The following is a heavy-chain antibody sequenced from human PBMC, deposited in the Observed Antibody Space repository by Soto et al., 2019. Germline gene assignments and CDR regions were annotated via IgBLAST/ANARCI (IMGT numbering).Heavy chain of an antibody. D-gene: IGHD5-18*01. V-gene: IGHV3-73*01. CDR1: GFTFSDSA. CDR3: TSRRDWTAVDPLDY. J-gene: IGHJ4*02. Sequence: PGGSLRLSCAASGFTFSDSAMHWVRQASGKGLEWVGRIRNKGNNYATAYTASVRGRFTISRDDSKNTVYLQMNSLKIDDTAVYYCTSRRDWTAVDPLDYWGLGTLVTVLL. CDR2: IRNKGNNYAT.